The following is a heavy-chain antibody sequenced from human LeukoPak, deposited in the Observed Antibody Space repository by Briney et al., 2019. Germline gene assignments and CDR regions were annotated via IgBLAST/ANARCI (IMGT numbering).Heavy chain of an antibody. V-gene: IGHV3-23*01. D-gene: IGHD6-13*01. J-gene: IGHJ4*02. Sequence: GRSLRLSCAASGFTFSSYAMSWVRQAPGKGLEWVSAISGSGGSTYYADSVKGRFTISRDNSKNTLYLQMNSLRAEDTAVYYCAKDLSMGSSWYPLGYWGQGTLVTVSS. CDR2: ISGSGGST. CDR3: AKDLSMGSSWYPLGY. CDR1: GFTFSSYA.